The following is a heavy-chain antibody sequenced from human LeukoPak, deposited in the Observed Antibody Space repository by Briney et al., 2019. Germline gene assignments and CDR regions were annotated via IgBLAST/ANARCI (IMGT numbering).Heavy chain of an antibody. J-gene: IGHJ4*02. V-gene: IGHV3-7*01. D-gene: IGHD3-22*01. CDR3: ARDLYRIVVVPHYFDY. CDR2: IKQDGSEK. CDR1: GFTFSSYW. Sequence: GGSLRLSCAASGFTFSSYWMSWVRQAPGKGLEWVANIKQDGSEKYYVDSVKGRFTISRDNAKNSLYLQMNSLRAEDTSVYYCARDLYRIVVVPHYFDYWGQGTLVTVSS.